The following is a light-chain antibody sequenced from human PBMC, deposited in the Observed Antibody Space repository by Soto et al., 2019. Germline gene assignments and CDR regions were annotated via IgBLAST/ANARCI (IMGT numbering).Light chain of an antibody. CDR2: EVS. CDR3: RSYTSSSTWV. V-gene: IGLV2-14*01. CDR1: SSDVGGYNY. Sequence: QSVLTQPASVSGSPGQSITISCTGTSSDVGGYNYVSWYQQHPGKAPKLMIYEVSNRPSGVSNRFSGSTSGNTASLTIAGLHAEDEADYYCRSYTSSSTWVFGGGTKLTVL. J-gene: IGLJ3*02.